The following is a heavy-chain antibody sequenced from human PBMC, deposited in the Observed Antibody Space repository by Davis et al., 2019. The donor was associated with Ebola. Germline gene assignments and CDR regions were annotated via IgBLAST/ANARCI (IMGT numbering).Heavy chain of an antibody. V-gene: IGHV3-21*01. J-gene: IGHJ6*02. CDR1: GFTFSSYS. CDR3: ASPSIAAAGTLYYYYGMDV. D-gene: IGHD6-13*01. CDR2: ISSSSSYI. Sequence: GESLKISCAASGFTFSSYSMNWVRQAPGKGLEWVSSISSSSSYIYYADSVKGRFTISRDNSKNTLYLQMNSLRAEDTAVYYCASPSIAAAGTLYYYYGMDVWGQGTTVTVSS.